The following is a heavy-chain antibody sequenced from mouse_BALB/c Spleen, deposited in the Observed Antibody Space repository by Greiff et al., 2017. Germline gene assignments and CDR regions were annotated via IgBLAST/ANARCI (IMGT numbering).Heavy chain of an antibody. V-gene: IGHV5-6-3*01. CDR1: GFTFSSYG. Sequence: EVMLVESGGGLVQPGGSLKLSCAASGFTFSSYGMSWVRQTPDKRLELVATINSNGGSTYYPDSVKGRFTISRDNAKNTLYLQMSSLKSEDTAMYYCARDQGYGNFFDYWGQGTTLTVSS. D-gene: IGHD2-1*01. CDR3: ARDQGYGNFFDY. CDR2: INSNGGST. J-gene: IGHJ2*01.